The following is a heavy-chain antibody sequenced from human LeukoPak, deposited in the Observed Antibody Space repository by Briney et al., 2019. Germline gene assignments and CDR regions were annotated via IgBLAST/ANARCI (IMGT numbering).Heavy chain of an antibody. D-gene: IGHD1-26*01. J-gene: IGHJ4*02. CDR1: GYSFTSYW. V-gene: IGHV5-51*01. CDR3: ARHRVGTTDALGY. CDR2: IYPDDSDT. Sequence: GESLRISCKGSGYSFTSYWIGWVRQMPGKGLEWMGIIYPDDSDTIYSPSFQGQVTFSADKSISTAYLQWSSLKASDTAMYYCARHRVGTTDALGYWGQGTLVTVSS.